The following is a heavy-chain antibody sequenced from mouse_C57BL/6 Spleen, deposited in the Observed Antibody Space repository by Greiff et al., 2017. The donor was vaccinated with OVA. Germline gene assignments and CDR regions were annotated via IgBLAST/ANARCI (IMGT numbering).Heavy chain of an antibody. CDR2: ISYSGST. J-gene: IGHJ4*01. Sequence: VQLKESGPGMVKPSQSLSLTCTVTGYSITSGYDWHWIRHFPGNKLEWMGYISYSGSTNYNPSLKSRISITHDTSKNHFFLKLNSVTTEDTATYYCARGGYDYDFYAMDYWGQGTSVTVSS. CDR1: GYSITSGYD. V-gene: IGHV3-1*01. CDR3: ARGGYDYDFYAMDY. D-gene: IGHD2-4*01.